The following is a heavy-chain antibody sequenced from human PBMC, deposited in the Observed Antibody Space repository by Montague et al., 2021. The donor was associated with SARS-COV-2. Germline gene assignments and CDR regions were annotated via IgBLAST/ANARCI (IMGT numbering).Heavy chain of an antibody. J-gene: IGHJ6*02. D-gene: IGHD6-19*01. CDR2: IYYSGST. CDR1: GGSISSGDYY. V-gene: IGHV4-31*03. Sequence: TLSLTCTVSGGSISSGDYYWSWIRQHPGKGLEWIGYIYYSGSTYYNPSLKSRVTISVDTSKNQFSLKLSSVTAADTAVYYCARGGSYSSGWCGVDDYYGMDVWGQGTTVTVSS. CDR3: ARGGSYSSGWCGVDDYYGMDV.